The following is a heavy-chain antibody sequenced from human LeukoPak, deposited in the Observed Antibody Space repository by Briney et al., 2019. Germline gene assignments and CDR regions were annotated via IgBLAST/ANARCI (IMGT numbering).Heavy chain of an antibody. D-gene: IGHD3-10*01. CDR1: GGSISSSSYY. CDR3: ARDGSGSFNWFDP. V-gene: IGHV4-39*07. Sequence: SETLSLTCTVSGGSISSSSYYWSWIRQPPGKGLEWIAEINHSGSTNYNPSLQSRVTISVDTSKNQFSLKLSSVTAADTAVYYCARDGSGSFNWFDPWGQGTLVTVSS. J-gene: IGHJ5*02. CDR2: INHSGST.